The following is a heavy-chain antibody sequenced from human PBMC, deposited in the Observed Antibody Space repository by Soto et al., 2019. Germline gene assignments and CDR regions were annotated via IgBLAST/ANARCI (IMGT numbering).Heavy chain of an antibody. D-gene: IGHD3-10*01. V-gene: IGHV1-8*01. J-gene: IGHJ6*03. Sequence: EVSVEATCKAPGYTFTSYDINWVRQSTGQGLEWMGWMNRNSGNTGYAQKFQGRVTMTRNTSISTAYMELSSLRSEDTAVYYCASGHYYGSSGYYYYYMDVWGKGTTVTVSS. CDR3: ASGHYYGSSGYYYYYMDV. CDR1: GYTFTSYD. CDR2: MNRNSGNT.